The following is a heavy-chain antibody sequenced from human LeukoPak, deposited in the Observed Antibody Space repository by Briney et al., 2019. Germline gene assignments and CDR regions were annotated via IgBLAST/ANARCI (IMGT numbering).Heavy chain of an antibody. J-gene: IGHJ4*02. CDR1: GGSISSSSYY. V-gene: IGHV4-39*01. Sequence: KASETLSLTCTVSGGSISSSSYYWGWIRQPPGKGLEWIGRIYYSGSTYYNPSLKSRVTISVDTSKNQFSLKLSSVTAADTAVYYCARQGVLLWFGLVKEFDYWGQGTLVTVSS. CDR3: ARQGVLLWFGLVKEFDY. D-gene: IGHD3-10*01. CDR2: IYYSGST.